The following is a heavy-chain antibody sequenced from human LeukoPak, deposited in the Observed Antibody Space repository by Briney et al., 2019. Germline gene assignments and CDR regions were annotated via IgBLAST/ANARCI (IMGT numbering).Heavy chain of an antibody. J-gene: IGHJ4*02. CDR1: GYTFTSYG. V-gene: IGHV1-18*01. D-gene: IGHD3-22*01. CDR3: ARGVYYYDSSGYVPGLFDY. Sequence: GASVKVSCKASGYTFTSYGISWVRQAPGQGLEWMGWISAYNGNTNYAQKLQGRVTMTTDTSTSTAHMELRSLRSDDTAVYYCARGVYYYDSSGYVPGLFDYWGQGTLVTVSS. CDR2: ISAYNGNT.